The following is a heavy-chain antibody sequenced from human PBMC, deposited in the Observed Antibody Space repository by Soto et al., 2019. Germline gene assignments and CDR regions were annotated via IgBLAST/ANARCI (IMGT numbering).Heavy chain of an antibody. Sequence: QVQLVQSGAEVKKPGSSVKVSCKASGGTFSSYAISWVRQAPGQGLEWMGGIIPIFGTANYAQKFQGRVTITADESTSTAYMELSSLRSEDTAVYYCALRSSESPPDWDYGMDVWGQGTTVTVSS. J-gene: IGHJ6*02. CDR3: ALRSSESPPDWDYGMDV. D-gene: IGHD6-25*01. V-gene: IGHV1-69*12. CDR2: IIPIFGTA. CDR1: GGTFSSYA.